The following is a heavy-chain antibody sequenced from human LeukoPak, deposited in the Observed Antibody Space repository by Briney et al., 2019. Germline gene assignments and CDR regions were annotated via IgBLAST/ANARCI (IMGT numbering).Heavy chain of an antibody. V-gene: IGHV3-23*01. D-gene: IGHD3-16*01. Sequence: GGSLRLSCAASGFTFTNYDMSWVRQAPGKGLEWVSTISDSGHSTFYADSVKGRFTISRDNSKNTLYLQMNSLRAEDTALYYCATGEFYIDFWGQGTLVTVSS. J-gene: IGHJ4*02. CDR1: GFTFTNYD. CDR2: ISDSGHST. CDR3: ATGEFYIDF.